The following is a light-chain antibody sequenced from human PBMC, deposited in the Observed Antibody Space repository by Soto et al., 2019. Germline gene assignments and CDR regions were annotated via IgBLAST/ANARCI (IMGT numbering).Light chain of an antibody. J-gene: IGLJ2*01. V-gene: IGLV2-8*01. CDR1: SSDVGGYNY. CDR3: SSYAGSKLV. CDR2: EVS. Sequence: QSALTQPPSASGSPGQSVTISCTGTSSDVGGYNYVSWYQQHPGKAPKVMIYEVSKRPSGVPDRFSGSKSGNTASLTVSGLQAEDEADYYCSSYAGSKLVFGGGTQLIVL.